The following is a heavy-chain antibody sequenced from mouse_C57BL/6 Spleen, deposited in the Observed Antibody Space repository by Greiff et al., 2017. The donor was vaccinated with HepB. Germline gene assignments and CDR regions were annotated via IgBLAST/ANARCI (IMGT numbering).Heavy chain of an antibody. CDR1: GFSLTSYG. J-gene: IGHJ4*01. D-gene: IGHD1-1*01. CDR3: ARQRYYGGSYVGYAMDY. CDR2: IWSDGST. V-gene: IGHV2-6-1*01. Sequence: QVQLKESGPGLVAPSQSLSITCTVSGFSLTSYGVHWVRQPPGKGLEWLVVIWSDGSTTYNSALKSRLSISKDNSKSQVFLKMNSLQTDDTAMYYCARQRYYGGSYVGYAMDYWGQGTSVTVSS.